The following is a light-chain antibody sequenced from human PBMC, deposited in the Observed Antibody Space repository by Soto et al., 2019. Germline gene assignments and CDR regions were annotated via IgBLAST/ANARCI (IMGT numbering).Light chain of an antibody. CDR2: SNN. CDR3: AAWDDSLSGYV. V-gene: IGLV1-47*02. Sequence: QSVLTQPPSASGTPGQRVTISCSGSSSNIGSNYVYWYQQLPGTAPKLLIYSNNQRPSGVPDRFSGYKSGTSASLAISGLRSEDGADYYCAAWDDSLSGYVFGTGTKVTVL. J-gene: IGLJ1*01. CDR1: SSNIGSNY.